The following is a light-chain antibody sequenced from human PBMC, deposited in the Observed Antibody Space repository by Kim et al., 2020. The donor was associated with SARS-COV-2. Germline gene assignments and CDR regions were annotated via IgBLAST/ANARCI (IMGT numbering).Light chain of an antibody. V-gene: IGLV2-14*01. J-gene: IGLJ2*01. CDR1: SSDVGGYNY. CDR2: ELS. CDR3: SSYTSSSTVI. Sequence: QSITISCTGTSSDVGGYNYVSWYQQHPGNAPPLMIYELSNRPSVVSNRFSGSKSGNTASLTISGLQAEDEADYYCSSYTSSSTVIFGGGTQLTVL.